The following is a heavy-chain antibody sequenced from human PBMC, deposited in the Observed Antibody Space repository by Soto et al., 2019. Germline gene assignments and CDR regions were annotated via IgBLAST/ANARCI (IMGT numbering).Heavy chain of an antibody. J-gene: IGHJ4*02. V-gene: IGHV3-74*01. CDR2: TNSDGSDT. CDR1: GFTFSSYW. CDR3: ARDRGWSLFDF. D-gene: IGHD6-19*01. Sequence: EVQLVESGGGLVQPGGSLRLSCAASGFTFSSYWMYWVRQAPGKGLVWVSRTNSDGSDTSYADSVKGRFTISRDNAKNTLYLQINRLRAEDTAVYYCARDRGWSLFDFWGQGTLVTVSS.